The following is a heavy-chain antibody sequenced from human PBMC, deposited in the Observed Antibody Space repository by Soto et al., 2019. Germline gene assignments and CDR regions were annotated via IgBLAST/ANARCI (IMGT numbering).Heavy chain of an antibody. D-gene: IGHD3-22*01. J-gene: IGHJ4*02. Sequence: SETLSLTCAVSGYSISSGYYWGWIRQPPGKGLEWIGSIYHSGSTYYNPSLKSRVTISVDTSRNQFSLKLSSVTAADTAVYYCARLDSSGYYKYYFDYWGQGPRGAVPS. V-gene: IGHV4-38-2*01. CDR2: IYHSGST. CDR3: ARLDSSGYYKYYFDY. CDR1: GYSISSGYY.